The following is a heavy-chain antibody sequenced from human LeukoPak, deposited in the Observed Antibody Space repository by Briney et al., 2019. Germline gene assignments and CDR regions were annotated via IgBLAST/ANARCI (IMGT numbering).Heavy chain of an antibody. J-gene: IGHJ6*02. Sequence: SETLPLTCTVSGGSVSSFYWSWIRQPPGKGLEWIGYIYYSGSTNYNPSLKSRVTISVDTSKNQFSLRLSSVTAADTAVYYCARERGQFGDPYYYYYGMDVWGQGTTVTVSS. D-gene: IGHD3-10*01. CDR2: IYYSGST. V-gene: IGHV4-59*02. CDR1: GGSVSSFY. CDR3: ARERGQFGDPYYYYYGMDV.